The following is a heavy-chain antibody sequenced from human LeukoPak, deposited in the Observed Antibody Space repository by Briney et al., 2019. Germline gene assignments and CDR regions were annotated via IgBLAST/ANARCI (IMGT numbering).Heavy chain of an antibody. Sequence: GGSMRLSCVASGFTFSNYWMSWVRQAPGKGLEWVANIKQDGSEKYYVDSAKGRFTISRDNAKNSLYLQMTSLRAEDTAVYYCARWGISGQLDYWGQGTLVTVSS. V-gene: IGHV3-7*05. CDR1: GFTFSNYW. D-gene: IGHD6-19*01. CDR2: IKQDGSEK. J-gene: IGHJ4*02. CDR3: ARWGISGQLDY.